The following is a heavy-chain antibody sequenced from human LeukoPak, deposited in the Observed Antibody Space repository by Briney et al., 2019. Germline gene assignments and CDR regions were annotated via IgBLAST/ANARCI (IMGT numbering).Heavy chain of an antibody. CDR3: AKAGYSYGIPFFDY. J-gene: IGHJ4*02. CDR1: GFTFSSYA. Sequence: GESLRLSCAASGFTFSSYAMIWVRQAPGKGLEWVSTTSGSGGSSYYADSVKGRFTISRDNSKNTLYLQMNSLRADDTAVYYCAKAGYSYGIPFFDYWGQGTLVTVSS. D-gene: IGHD5-18*01. V-gene: IGHV3-23*01. CDR2: TSGSGGSS.